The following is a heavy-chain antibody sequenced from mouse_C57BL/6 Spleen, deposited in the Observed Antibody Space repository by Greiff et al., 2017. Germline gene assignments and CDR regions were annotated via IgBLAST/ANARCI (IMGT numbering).Heavy chain of an antibody. CDR2: IDPETGGT. CDR3: TRGDDEKWYGNYSWFAY. CDR1: GYTFTDYE. Sequence: QVQLKESGAELVRPGASVTLSCKASGYTFTDYEMHWVKQTPVHGLEWIGAIDPETGGTAYNQKFKGKAILTADKSSSTAYMELRSLTSEDSAVYYCTRGDDEKWYGNYSWFAYWGQGTLVTVSA. V-gene: IGHV1-15*01. D-gene: IGHD2-10*02. J-gene: IGHJ3*01.